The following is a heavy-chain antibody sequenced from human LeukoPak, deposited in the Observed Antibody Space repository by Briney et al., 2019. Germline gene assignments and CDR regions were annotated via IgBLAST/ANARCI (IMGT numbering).Heavy chain of an antibody. V-gene: IGHV3-21*01. CDR2: ISSSSSYI. CDR3: ARQNGGYEGFHFDY. J-gene: IGHJ4*02. Sequence: GGSLRLSCAASGFTFSSYSMNWVRQAPGKGLEWVSSISSSSSYIYYADSVKGRFTISRDNAKNSLYLQMNSLRAEDTAVYYCARQNGGYEGFHFDYWGQGTLVTVSS. CDR1: GFTFSSYS. D-gene: IGHD5-12*01.